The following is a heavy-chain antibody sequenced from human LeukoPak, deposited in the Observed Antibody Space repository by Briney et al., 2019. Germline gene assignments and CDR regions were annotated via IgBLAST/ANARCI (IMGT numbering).Heavy chain of an antibody. CDR2: IIPIFGTA. J-gene: IGHJ4*02. Sequence: ASVKVSCKASGGTFISYAISWVRQAPGQGREWMGRIIPIFGTANYAQKFQGRVTITTDESTSTAYMELSSLRSEDTAVYYCARDQMVRTRELDYWGQGTLVTVSS. CDR3: ARDQMVRTRELDY. CDR1: GGTFISYA. V-gene: IGHV1-69*05. D-gene: IGHD3-10*01.